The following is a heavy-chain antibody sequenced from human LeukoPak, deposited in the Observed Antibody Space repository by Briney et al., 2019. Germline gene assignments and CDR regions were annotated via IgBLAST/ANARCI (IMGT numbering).Heavy chain of an antibody. Sequence: GASVKVSCKASGYTFTAYYVHWVRQAPGQGLEWMGWINPNSGGTNYAQKFQGRVTMTRDTSISTAYMELSRLKSDDTAVYHCARGSFYYDSSGYYFNDWGQGTLVTVSS. V-gene: IGHV1-2*02. J-gene: IGHJ4*02. CDR2: INPNSGGT. D-gene: IGHD3-22*01. CDR1: GYTFTAYY. CDR3: ARGSFYYDSSGYYFND.